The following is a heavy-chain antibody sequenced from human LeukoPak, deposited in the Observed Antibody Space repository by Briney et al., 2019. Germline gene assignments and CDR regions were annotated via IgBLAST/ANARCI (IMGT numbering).Heavy chain of an antibody. CDR3: ARGGNSSWDY. Sequence: TGGSLRLSCAASGFTFSNFWMNWVRQAPGKGLEWVANIKPDGTEKYYVDSLKGRFTISRDNAKNSLYLQMNSLRVEDTAVYYCARGGNSSWDYWGQGALVTVSS. D-gene: IGHD6-6*01. V-gene: IGHV3-7*01. CDR1: GFTFSNFW. CDR2: IKPDGTEK. J-gene: IGHJ4*02.